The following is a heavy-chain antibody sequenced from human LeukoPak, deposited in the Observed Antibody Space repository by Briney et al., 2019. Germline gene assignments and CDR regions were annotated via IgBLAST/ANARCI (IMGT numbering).Heavy chain of an antibody. CDR3: ARPPVGIAVAPGDY. J-gene: IGHJ4*02. D-gene: IGHD6-19*01. V-gene: IGHV3-74*01. CDR1: RFTFSSYW. CDR2: INSDGSST. Sequence: AGSLRLSRAAPRFTFSSYWMHWVRQAPGKGLVWVSRINSDGSSTSYADSVKGRFTISRDNAKNTLYLQMNSLRAEDTAVYYCARPPVGIAVAPGDYWGQGTLVSVSS.